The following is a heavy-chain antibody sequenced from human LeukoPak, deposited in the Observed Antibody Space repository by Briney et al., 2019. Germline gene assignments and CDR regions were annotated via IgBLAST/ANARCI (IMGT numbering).Heavy chain of an antibody. Sequence: SGPTLVHPTQTLMLTRTFSGVSLGGTTLGGGGGRQTPGKALETLAHLYSTGDKHSSTSMKRRLTNTENTTKNQVVLTMTNMDPVDTGTYYCAHRRAFFAFDMWGQGTMVTVSS. D-gene: IGHD3-3*02. V-gene: IGHV2-5*01. CDR1: GVSLGGTTLG. CDR2: LYSTGDK. J-gene: IGHJ3*02. CDR3: AHRRAFFAFDM.